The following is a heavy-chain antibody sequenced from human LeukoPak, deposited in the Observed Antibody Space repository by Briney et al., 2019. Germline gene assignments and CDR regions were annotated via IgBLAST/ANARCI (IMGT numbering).Heavy chain of an antibody. CDR2: INGDGSGT. CDR1: GFTFTSHW. J-gene: IGHJ3*01. D-gene: IGHD4-17*01. Sequence: GGSLRLSCTASGFTFTSHWMHWVHQVPGKGLVWVSRINGDGSGTNHADSVKGRFTMSRDNSKNTLYLQMNSLRAEDTAIYYCAGDPNGDYVGAFDFWGQGTLVTVSS. V-gene: IGHV3-74*01. CDR3: AGDPNGDYVGAFDF.